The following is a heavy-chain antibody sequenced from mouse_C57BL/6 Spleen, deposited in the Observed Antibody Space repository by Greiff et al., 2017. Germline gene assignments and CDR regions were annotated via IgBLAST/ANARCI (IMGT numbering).Heavy chain of an antibody. J-gene: IGHJ1*03. CDR3: ARGECLVRYWYFDV. CDR2: INYDGSST. D-gene: IGHD2-12*01. Sequence: EVKLQASEGGLVQPGSSMKLSCTASGFTFSDYYMAWVRQVPEKGLEWVANINYDGSSTYYLDSLKSRFIISRDTAKNILYLQMSSLTSEDTATYDCARGECLVRYWYFDVWGKGTTVTVSS. V-gene: IGHV5-16*01. CDR1: GFTFSDYY.